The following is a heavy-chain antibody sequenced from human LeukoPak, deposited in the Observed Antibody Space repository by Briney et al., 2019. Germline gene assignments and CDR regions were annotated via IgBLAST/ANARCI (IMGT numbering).Heavy chain of an antibody. CDR1: GGAITNYY. V-gene: IGHV4-59*01. J-gene: IGHJ5*02. Sequence: SETLSLTCGVSGGAITNYYWNWIRQAPGKGLEWLGYIYYTGSTTYNPSVKSRITISLDTSKKQISLKLRSVTAADTAVYYCARGEDIGNWFDPWGQGTLVTVSS. CDR2: IYYTGST. D-gene: IGHD2-15*01. CDR3: ARGEDIGNWFDP.